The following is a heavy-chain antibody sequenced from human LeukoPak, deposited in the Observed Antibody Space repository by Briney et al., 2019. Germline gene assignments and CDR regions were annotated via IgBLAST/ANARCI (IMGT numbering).Heavy chain of an antibody. V-gene: IGHV4-59*01. D-gene: IGHD3-22*01. Sequence: PSETLSLTCTVSGGSISSYYWSWIRQPPGKGLEWIGYIYYRGSPNYNPSLKSRVPISVDTSKNQFSLKLRSVTAADTAVYYCARGQSSGYSPFDYWGQGTLVTVSS. CDR2: IYYRGSP. CDR3: ARGQSSGYSPFDY. CDR1: GGSISSYY. J-gene: IGHJ4*02.